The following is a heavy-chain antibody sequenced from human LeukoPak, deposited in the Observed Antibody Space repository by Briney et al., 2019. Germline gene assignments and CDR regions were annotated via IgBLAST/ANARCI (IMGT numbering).Heavy chain of an antibody. CDR3: ARHLRGSATYPIDH. J-gene: IGHJ4*02. CDR1: GYSFTNYW. V-gene: IGHV5-51*01. D-gene: IGHD3-10*01. Sequence: GESLQISCKGSGYSFTNYWIGWVRQMPGKGLEWMGIFYPGDSDTRYSPSFQGQVTISADKSISTAYLQWSSLKASDTAMYYCARHLRGSATYPIDHWGQGTLVTVSS. CDR2: FYPGDSDT.